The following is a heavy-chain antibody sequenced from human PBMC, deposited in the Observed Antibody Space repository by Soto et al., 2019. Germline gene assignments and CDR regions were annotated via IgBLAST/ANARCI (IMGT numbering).Heavy chain of an antibody. D-gene: IGHD3-22*01. CDR3: ARPRSHYYDRSAERAFDI. CDR1: GVTFNNYA. J-gene: IGHJ3*02. Sequence: VKVSFKASGVTFNNYAISWLRHAPGQGLEWMGGIIPLFGTTNYAQKFQGRVTITADESTSTAYMELSSLRSEDTAFYYCARPRSHYYDRSAERAFDIWGQGTMVTVSS. CDR2: IIPLFGTT. V-gene: IGHV1-69*13.